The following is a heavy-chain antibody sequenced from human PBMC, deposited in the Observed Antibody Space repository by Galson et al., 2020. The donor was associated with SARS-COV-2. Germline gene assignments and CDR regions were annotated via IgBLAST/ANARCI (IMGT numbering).Heavy chain of an antibody. CDR1: GFTFSSYW. J-gene: IGHJ4*02. V-gene: IGHV3-74*01. D-gene: IGHD7-27*01. CDR2: IYSEGSST. CDR3: ARGDMGNDYFDY. Sequence: GGSLRLYCAASGFTFSSYWMHWVRQAPGKGLVWVSRIYSEGSSTSYADSVKGRFTIPGDNAKNTLYLQMNSLRAEDTAVYYCARGDMGNDYFDYWGQGTLVTVSS.